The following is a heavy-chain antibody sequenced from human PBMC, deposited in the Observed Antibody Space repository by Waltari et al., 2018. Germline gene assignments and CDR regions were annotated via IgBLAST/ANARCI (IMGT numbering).Heavy chain of an antibody. J-gene: IGHJ5*02. CDR2: IYHSGST. CDR3: AIRPSFWSGLNWFDP. CDR1: GCSISSSNW. Sequence: QVQLQESGPGLVKPSGTLSLTCAVSGCSISSSNWWGWCRQPPGKGLEWLGEIYHSGSTNYNPSLKSRVTISVDKSKNQFSLKLSSVTAADTAVYYCAIRPSFWSGLNWFDPWGQGTLVTVSS. V-gene: IGHV4-4*02. D-gene: IGHD3-3*01.